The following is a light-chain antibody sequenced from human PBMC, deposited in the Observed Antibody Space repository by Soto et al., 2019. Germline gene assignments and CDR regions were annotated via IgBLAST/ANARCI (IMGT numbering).Light chain of an antibody. CDR3: SVWDDSLIGRV. Sequence: QSVLTQPPSASGTPGQRVTISCSGSSSNIGSNYVHWYQQFPGTAPKLLIYRSNQRPSGVPDRFSGSKSGTSASLAISGLRSEDEADYYCSVWDDSLIGRVFGGGTKLTVL. CDR2: RSN. J-gene: IGLJ2*01. V-gene: IGLV1-47*01. CDR1: SSNIGSNY.